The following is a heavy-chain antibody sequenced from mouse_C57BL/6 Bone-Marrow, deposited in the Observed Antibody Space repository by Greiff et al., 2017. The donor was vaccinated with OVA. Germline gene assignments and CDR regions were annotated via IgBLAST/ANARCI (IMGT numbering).Heavy chain of an antibody. Sequence: VKLVESGGGLVQPGESLKLSCESNEYEFPSHDMSWVRKTPEKRLELVAAINSDGGSTYYPDTMERRFIISRDNTKKTLYLQMSSLRSEDTALYYCARGGNYGSSFFWYFDVWGTGTTVTVSS. CDR2: INSDGGST. D-gene: IGHD1-1*01. V-gene: IGHV5-2*03. CDR1: EYEFPSHD. CDR3: ARGGNYGSSFFWYFDV. J-gene: IGHJ1*03.